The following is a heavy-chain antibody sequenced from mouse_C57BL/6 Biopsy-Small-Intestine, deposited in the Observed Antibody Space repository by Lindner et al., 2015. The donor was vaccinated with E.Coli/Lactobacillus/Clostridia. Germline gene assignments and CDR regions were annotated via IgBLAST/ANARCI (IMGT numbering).Heavy chain of an antibody. CDR2: FLPYLNTA. Sequence: SVKVSCKASGGTFSSYAINWVRQAPGQGLEWMGRFLPYLNTANYARRFQGRVTITADESTSTIYMELSSLRPEDTAVYYCAVPPSSGGWLQLWPWGQGTLITVSS. D-gene: IGHD1-1*02. CDR3: AVPPSSGGWLQLWP. CDR1: GGTFSSYA. J-gene: IGHJ4*01. V-gene: IGHV1-14*01.